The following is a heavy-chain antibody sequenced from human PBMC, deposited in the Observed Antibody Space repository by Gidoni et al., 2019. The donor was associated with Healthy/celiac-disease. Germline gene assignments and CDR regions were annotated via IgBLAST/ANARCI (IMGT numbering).Heavy chain of an antibody. CDR1: GFTFSSYS. CDR3: ARAGCSGGSCYVPFDAFDI. Sequence: EVQLVESGGGLVKPGGSLRLSCAASGFTFSSYSMNWVRQAPGKGLEWVSSISSSSSYIYYADSVKGRFTISRDNAKNSLYLQMNSLRAEDTAVYYCARAGCSGGSCYVPFDAFDIWGQGTMVTVSS. CDR2: ISSSSSYI. J-gene: IGHJ3*02. D-gene: IGHD2-15*01. V-gene: IGHV3-21*01.